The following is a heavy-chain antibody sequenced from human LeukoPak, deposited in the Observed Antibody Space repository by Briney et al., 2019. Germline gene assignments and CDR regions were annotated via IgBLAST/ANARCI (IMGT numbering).Heavy chain of an antibody. CDR2: ISSSSSYI. V-gene: IGHV3-21*01. CDR1: GFTFSSYS. D-gene: IGHD3-16*01. CDR3: ARDQDYPTYYYYGMDV. J-gene: IGHJ6*02. Sequence: GGSLRLSCAASGFTFSSYSMNWVRQAPGNGLEWVSSISSSSSYIYYADSVKGRFTISRDNAKNSLYLQMNSLRAEDTAVYYCARDQDYPTYYYYGMDVWGQGTTVTVSS.